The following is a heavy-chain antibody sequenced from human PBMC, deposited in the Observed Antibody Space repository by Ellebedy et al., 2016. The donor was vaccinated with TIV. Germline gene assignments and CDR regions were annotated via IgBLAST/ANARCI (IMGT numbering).Heavy chain of an antibody. D-gene: IGHD5-12*01. CDR2: IYPADSDT. CDR3: ARRQSGYSGYAEFDP. Sequence: GESLKISCKASGYSFTSYWIGWMRQMPGKGLEWMGNIYPADSDTRYSPSFQGQVTISADKSISTAYLQWSSLKASDTAMYYCARRQSGYSGYAEFDPWGQGTLVTVSS. V-gene: IGHV5-51*01. CDR1: GYSFTSYW. J-gene: IGHJ5*02.